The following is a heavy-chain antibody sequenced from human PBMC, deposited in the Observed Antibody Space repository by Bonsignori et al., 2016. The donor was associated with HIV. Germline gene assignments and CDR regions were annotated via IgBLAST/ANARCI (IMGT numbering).Heavy chain of an antibody. Sequence: SETLSLTCAVSGYSIRRGHYWDWIRQSPGKGLVWLGSLYYSGTTYYNPSLSSRVTISLDTSKNQFSLKMSFVTAADTALYYCARGSGDSFDSWGRGILVTVSS. J-gene: IGHJ4*02. CDR3: ARGSGDSFDS. CDR2: LYYSGTT. CDR1: GYSIRRGHY. V-gene: IGHV4-38-2*01. D-gene: IGHD1-26*01.